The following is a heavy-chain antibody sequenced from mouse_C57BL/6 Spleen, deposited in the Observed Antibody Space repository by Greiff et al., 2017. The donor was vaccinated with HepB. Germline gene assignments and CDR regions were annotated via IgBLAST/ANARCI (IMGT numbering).Heavy chain of an antibody. D-gene: IGHD1-1*01. CDR2: IYPGSGST. CDR3: ARAHHYYGSSPDWFAY. V-gene: IGHV1-55*01. Sequence: QVQLQQPGAELVKPGASVKMSCKASGYTFTSYWITWVKQRPGQGLEWIGDIYPGSGSTNYNEKFKSKATLTVDTSSSTAYMQLSSLTSDDSAVYFCARAHHYYGSSPDWFAYWGQGTLVTVSA. J-gene: IGHJ3*01. CDR1: GYTFTSYW.